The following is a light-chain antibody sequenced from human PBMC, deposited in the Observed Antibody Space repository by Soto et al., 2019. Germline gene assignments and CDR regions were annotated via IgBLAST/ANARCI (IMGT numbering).Light chain of an antibody. V-gene: IGKV1-9*01. Sequence: DIQLTQSPSFLSASVGDRVTITCRASQGISSYLAWYQQKPGKAPKLLIYAASTLQSGVPSRFSGSGSGTEFTLTISSLQPEDFATYYCQQLHSYPPFFGGGTKVEIK. CDR1: QGISSY. CDR2: AAS. CDR3: QQLHSYPPF. J-gene: IGKJ4*01.